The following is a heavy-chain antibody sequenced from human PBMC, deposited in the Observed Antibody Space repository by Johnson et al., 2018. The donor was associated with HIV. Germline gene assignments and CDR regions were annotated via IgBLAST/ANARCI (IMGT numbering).Heavy chain of an antibody. CDR1: GFTFSSYG. J-gene: IGHJ3*01. D-gene: IGHD6-13*01. CDR2: ISYDGRTK. Sequence: QMLLVESGGGVVQPRRSLRLSCAASGFTFSSYGMHWVRQAPGKGLEWVTVISYDGRTKYYSDSVKGRFTVSRDNSKNTLYLQMNSLRPEDTAVYYCANNFRGGIAAPGDAFDVWGQGTMVTVSS. CDR3: ANNFRGGIAAPGDAFDV. V-gene: IGHV3-30*18.